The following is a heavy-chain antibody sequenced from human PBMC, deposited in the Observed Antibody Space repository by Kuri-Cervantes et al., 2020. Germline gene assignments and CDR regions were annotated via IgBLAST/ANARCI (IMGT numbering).Heavy chain of an antibody. D-gene: IGHD5-12*01. J-gene: IGHJ4*02. V-gene: IGHV1-2*02. CDR3: ARGGRPWLRLFVDFDY. CDR1: GYTFTGYY. Sequence: ASVKVSCKASGYTFTGYYMHWVRRAPGQGLEWMGWINPNSGGTNYAQKFQGRVTMTRDTSISTAYMELSRLRSDDTAVYYCARGGRPWLRLFVDFDYWGQGTLVTVSS. CDR2: INPNSGGT.